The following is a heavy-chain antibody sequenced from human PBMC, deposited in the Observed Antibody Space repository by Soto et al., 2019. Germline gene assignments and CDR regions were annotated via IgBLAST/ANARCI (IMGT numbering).Heavy chain of an antibody. CDR1: GFTFSSYA. J-gene: IGHJ3*02. CDR2: ISGSGGST. V-gene: IGHV3-23*01. Sequence: PGGSLRLSCAASGFTFSSYAMSWVRQAPGKGLEWVSAISGSGGSTYYADSVKGRFTISRDNAKNTLYLQMNSLRAEDTAVYYRAKVGVSGSGSRAFDIWGQGTMVTVSS. CDR3: AKVGVSGSGSRAFDI. D-gene: IGHD3-10*01.